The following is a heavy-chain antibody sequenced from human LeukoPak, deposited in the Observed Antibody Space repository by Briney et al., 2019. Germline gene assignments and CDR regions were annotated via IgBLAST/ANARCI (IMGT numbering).Heavy chain of an antibody. D-gene: IGHD3-10*01. CDR3: AKAADVLLWFGEPGGYYFDY. CDR1: GFTFSSYA. CDR2: ISGSGGST. V-gene: IGHV3-23*01. Sequence: PGGSLRLSCAASGFTFSSYAMSWVRQAPGKGLEWVSAISGSGGSTYYADSVKGRFTISRDNSKNTLYLQMNSLRAEDTVVYYCAKAADVLLWFGEPGGYYFDYWGQGTLVTVSS. J-gene: IGHJ4*02.